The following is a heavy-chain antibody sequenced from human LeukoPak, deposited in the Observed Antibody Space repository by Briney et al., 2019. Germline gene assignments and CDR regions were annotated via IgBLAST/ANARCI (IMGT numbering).Heavy chain of an antibody. CDR3: ARGLYYYGSGSYYGYFDY. CDR2: INHSGST. V-gene: IGHV4-34*01. D-gene: IGHD3-10*01. J-gene: IGHJ4*02. CDR1: GGSFSGYY. Sequence: PSETLSLTCAVYGGSFSGYYWSWIRQPPGKGLEWIGEINHSGSTNYNPSLKSQVTISVDTSKNQFSLKLSSVTAADTAVYYCARGLYYYGSGSYYGYFDYWGQGTLVTVSS.